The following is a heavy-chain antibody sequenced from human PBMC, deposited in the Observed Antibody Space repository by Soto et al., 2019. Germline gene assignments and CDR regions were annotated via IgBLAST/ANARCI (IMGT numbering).Heavy chain of an antibody. CDR1: GYTFTSYG. J-gene: IGHJ4*02. V-gene: IGHV1-18*01. Sequence: QVQLVQSGAEVKKPGASVKVSCKASGYTFTSYGISWVRQATGQGLEWMGWISAYNGNTNYGQKLQGRVTMTTDTSTSTADMELRSLRSDDTAVYYCARDTAAAGIFDSWGQGTLVTVSS. CDR3: ARDTAAAGIFDS. CDR2: ISAYNGNT. D-gene: IGHD6-13*01.